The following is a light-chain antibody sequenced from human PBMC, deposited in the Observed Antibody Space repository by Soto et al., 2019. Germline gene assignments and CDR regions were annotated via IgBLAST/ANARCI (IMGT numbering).Light chain of an antibody. CDR3: QQYKDYWT. CDR2: ETS. Sequence: DIQRTQSPSTLSGSVVDIVTITFRSSRTISSWLAWYQQKPGKSPKLLIHETSSLEDGVPSRLTGSGSGTVFSLTITSPQPDDFATYYCQQYKDYWTFGQGTKVDIK. CDR1: RTISSW. J-gene: IGKJ1*01. V-gene: IGKV1-5*03.